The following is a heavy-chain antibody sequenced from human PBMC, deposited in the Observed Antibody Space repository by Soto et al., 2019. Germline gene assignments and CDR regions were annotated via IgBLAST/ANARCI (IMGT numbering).Heavy chain of an antibody. CDR2: INPNSGGT. Sequence: ASVKVSCKASGYTFTGYYMHWVRQAPGQGLEWMGWINPNSGGTNYAQKFQGWVTMTRDTSISTAYMELSRLRSDDTAVYYCARNRITMVRGVPQNNWFDPWGQGTLVTAPQ. J-gene: IGHJ5*02. CDR1: GYTFTGYY. V-gene: IGHV1-2*04. CDR3: ARNRITMVRGVPQNNWFDP. D-gene: IGHD3-10*01.